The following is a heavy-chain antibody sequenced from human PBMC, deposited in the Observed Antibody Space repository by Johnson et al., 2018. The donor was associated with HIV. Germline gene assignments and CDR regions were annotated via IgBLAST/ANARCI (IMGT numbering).Heavy chain of an antibody. D-gene: IGHD1-26*01. CDR2: ISGSGHST. CDR3: ARDPSGSYAEVTPDARFDI. V-gene: IGHV3-23*04. CDR1: GFTFDDYT. Sequence: VQLVESGGGLVQPGGSLRLSCAASGFTFDDYTMHWVRQAPGKGLEWVSAISGSGHSTYYADAVKGRFSISRHNSKNTLYLQMDSLRPEDTAVYYCARDPSGSYAEVTPDARFDIWGQGTMVTVSS. J-gene: IGHJ3*02.